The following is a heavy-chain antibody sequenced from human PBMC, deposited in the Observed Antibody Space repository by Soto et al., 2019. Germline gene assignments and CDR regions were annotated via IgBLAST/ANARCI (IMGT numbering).Heavy chain of an antibody. CDR1: GGTFSSYA. D-gene: IGHD3-16*01. V-gene: IGHV1-69*06. J-gene: IGHJ6*02. CDR2: IIPIFGTA. Sequence: ASVKVSCKASGGTFSSYAISWVRQAPGQGLEWMGGIIPIFGTANYAQKFQGRVTITADKSTSTACMELSSLRSEDTAVYYCAKDMTITFPIHYYYGMDVWGQGTTVTVSS. CDR3: AKDMTITFPIHYYYGMDV.